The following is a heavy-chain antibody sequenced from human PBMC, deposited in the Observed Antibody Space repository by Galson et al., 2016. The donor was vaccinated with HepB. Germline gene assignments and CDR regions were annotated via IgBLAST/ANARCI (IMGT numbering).Heavy chain of an antibody. D-gene: IGHD3-10*01. Sequence: SLRLSCAVSGFTFSTYAMHWVRQAPGKGLEWVAVISYDGSNEFYADSVKGRFTISRDNSKNTLYLQMNSLRAEDRAVYYCAKDGLYYGSGSYGSVDYWGQGTLVTVSS. V-gene: IGHV3-30-3*01. J-gene: IGHJ4*02. CDR1: GFTFSTYA. CDR3: AKDGLYYGSGSYGSVDY. CDR2: ISYDGSNE.